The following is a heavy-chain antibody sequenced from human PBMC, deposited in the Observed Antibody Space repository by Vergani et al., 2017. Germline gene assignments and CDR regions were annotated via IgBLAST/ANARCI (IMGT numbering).Heavy chain of an antibody. Sequence: QVHLVQSGAEVKKPGSSVKVSCKASGGTFSSNTISWVCQAPGQGLEWMGRIIPILGIANYAQKFQGRITITADKSSSTAYMGLSSLRSEDTAVYYCASSGDYVFVYWGQGTLVTVSS. CDR1: GGTFSSNT. J-gene: IGHJ4*02. CDR3: ASSGDYVFVY. V-gene: IGHV1-69*02. D-gene: IGHD4-17*01. CDR2: IIPILGIA.